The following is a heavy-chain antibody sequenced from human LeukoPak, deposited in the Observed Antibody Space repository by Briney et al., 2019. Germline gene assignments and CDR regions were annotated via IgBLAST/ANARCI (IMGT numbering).Heavy chain of an antibody. Sequence: PSETLFLTCTVSGGSISSYYWSWIRQPPGKGLEWIGYIYYSGSTNYNPSLKSRVTISVDTSKNQFSLKLSSVTAADTAVYYCARHIKGSSGSFDYWGQGTLVTVSS. V-gene: IGHV4-59*01. CDR1: GGSISSYY. D-gene: IGHD3-22*01. CDR3: ARHIKGSSGSFDY. CDR2: IYYSGST. J-gene: IGHJ4*02.